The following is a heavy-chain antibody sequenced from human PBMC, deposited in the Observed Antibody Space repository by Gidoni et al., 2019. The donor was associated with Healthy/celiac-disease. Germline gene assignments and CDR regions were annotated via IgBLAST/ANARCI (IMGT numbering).Heavy chain of an antibody. Sequence: QVQLVQSGAEVKKPGSSVKVSCKSSGGTFSRYAISWVRQAPGQGLEWMGRIIPILGIANYAQKFQGRVTITADKSTSTAYMELSSLRSEDTAVYYCARPGDYVWGSYRSKQGDAFDIWGQGTMVTVSS. CDR2: IIPILGIA. CDR1: GGTFSRYA. J-gene: IGHJ3*02. CDR3: ARPGDYVWGSYRSKQGDAFDI. D-gene: IGHD3-16*02. V-gene: IGHV1-69*04.